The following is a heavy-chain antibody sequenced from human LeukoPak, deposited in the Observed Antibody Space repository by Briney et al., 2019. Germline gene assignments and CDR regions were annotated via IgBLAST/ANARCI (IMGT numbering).Heavy chain of an antibody. D-gene: IGHD3-10*01. CDR2: IIPIFGTA. CDR3: ARDLYGPSWVDAFDI. CDR1: GGTFSSYA. Sequence: ASVKVSCKASGGTFSSYAISWVRQASGQGLEWMGGIIPIFGTANYAQKFQGRVTITADESTSTAYMELSSLRSEDTAVYYCARDLYGPSWVDAFDIWGQGTMVTVSS. J-gene: IGHJ3*02. V-gene: IGHV1-69*13.